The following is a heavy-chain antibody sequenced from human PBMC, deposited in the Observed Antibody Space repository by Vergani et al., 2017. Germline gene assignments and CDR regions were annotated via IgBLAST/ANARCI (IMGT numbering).Heavy chain of an antibody. D-gene: IGHD4-23*01. Sequence: QVQLVQSGAEVKKPGASVKVSCKASGYTFTSYGISWVRQAPGQGLEWMGWISAYNGNTNYAQKFQGRVTMTRDTSISTAYMELSRLRSDDTAVYYCARDVGGTVATWYFDYWGQGTLVTVSS. V-gene: IGHV1-18*04. CDR1: GYTFTSYG. CDR2: ISAYNGNT. J-gene: IGHJ4*02. CDR3: ARDVGGTVATWYFDY.